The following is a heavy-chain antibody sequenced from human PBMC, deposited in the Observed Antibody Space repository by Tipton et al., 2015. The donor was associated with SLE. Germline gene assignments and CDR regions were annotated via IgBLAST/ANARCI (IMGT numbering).Heavy chain of an antibody. V-gene: IGHV4-31*03. CDR3: ARQNRDYGSGSYYNSGNFFDS. D-gene: IGHD3-10*01. CDR1: GGSINSGDYY. Sequence: TLSLTCSVSGGSINSGDYYWSWIRQHPGKGLEWIGFIYYIGSAYYNPSLKSRVSISVDTSKNQFSLNLSFLTAADTAVYYCARQNRDYGSGSYYNSGNFFDSWGQGTLVTVSS. J-gene: IGHJ4*02. CDR2: IYYIGSA.